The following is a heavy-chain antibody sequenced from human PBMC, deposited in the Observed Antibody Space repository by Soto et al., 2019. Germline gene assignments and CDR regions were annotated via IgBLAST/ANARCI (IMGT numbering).Heavy chain of an antibody. CDR1: GGSFSGYY. CDR2: INHSGST. V-gene: IGHV4-34*01. CDR3: ARAIHGSYSNILGP. D-gene: IGHD1-26*01. Sequence: SETLSLTCAVYGGSFSGYYWSWIRQPPGKGLEWIGEINHSGSTNYNPSLKSRVTISVDTSKNQFSLKLSSVTAADTAVYYCARAIHGSYSNILGPWGQGTLVTVSS. J-gene: IGHJ5*02.